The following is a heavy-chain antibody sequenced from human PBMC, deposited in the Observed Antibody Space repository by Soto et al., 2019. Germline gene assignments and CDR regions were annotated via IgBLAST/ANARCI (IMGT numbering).Heavy chain of an antibody. D-gene: IGHD3-22*01. J-gene: IGHJ4*02. Sequence: PSETLSLTCTVSGGSVSSGSYYWSWIRQPPGKGLEWIGYIYYSGSTNYNPSLKSRVTISVDTSKNQFSLKLSSVTAADTAVYYCARDLILGTYYYERYFDYWGQGTLVTVSS. CDR3: ARDLILGTYYYERYFDY. CDR2: IYYSGST. CDR1: GGSVSSGSYY. V-gene: IGHV4-61*01.